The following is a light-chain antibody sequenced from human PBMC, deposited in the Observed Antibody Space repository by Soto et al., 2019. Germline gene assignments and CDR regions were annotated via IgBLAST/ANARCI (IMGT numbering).Light chain of an antibody. CDR2: GAS. J-gene: IGKJ4*01. Sequence: DIQLTQSPSFLSASVGDRVTITCRASQAISSYLAWYQQKPGKPPKLLIYGASTLQSDVPSRFSGSGSGTEFTLTVSRLQAEDSATYYCQQFNDYPLTFGGGTKVEIK. V-gene: IGKV1-9*01. CDR1: QAISSY. CDR3: QQFNDYPLT.